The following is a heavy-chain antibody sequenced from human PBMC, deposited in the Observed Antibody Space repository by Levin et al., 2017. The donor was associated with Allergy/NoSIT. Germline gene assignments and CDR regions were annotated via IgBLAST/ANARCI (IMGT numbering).Heavy chain of an antibody. CDR3: ARDRTTDYCTNGVCSTYYYYGMDV. CDR1: GGSISSYY. CDR2: IYYSGST. J-gene: IGHJ6*02. Sequence: SQTLSLTCTVSGGSISSYYWSWIRQPPGKGLEWIGYIYYSGSTNYNPSLKSRVTISVDTSKNQFSLKLSSVTAADTAVYYCARDRTTDYCTNGVCSTYYYYGMDVWGQGTTVTVSS. D-gene: IGHD2-8*01. V-gene: IGHV4-59*01.